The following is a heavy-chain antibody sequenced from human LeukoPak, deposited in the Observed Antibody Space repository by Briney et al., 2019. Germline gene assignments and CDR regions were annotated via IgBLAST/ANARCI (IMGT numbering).Heavy chain of an antibody. Sequence: SSETLSLTCSVSGGPITNSYWSWIRQPPGKGLEWIGYIYYTGSTTYSPSYKSRVTISVDTSRDQISLKLTSVTAADTAIYYCARHVAVGETAWGQGTLVTVFS. D-gene: IGHD1-26*01. J-gene: IGHJ5*02. V-gene: IGHV4-59*08. CDR1: GGPITNSY. CDR3: ARHVAVGETA. CDR2: IYYTGST.